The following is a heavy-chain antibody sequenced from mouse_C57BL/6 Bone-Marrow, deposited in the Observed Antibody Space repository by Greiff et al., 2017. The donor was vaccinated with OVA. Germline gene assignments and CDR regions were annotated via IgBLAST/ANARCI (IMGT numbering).Heavy chain of an antibody. CDR2: ISYDGSN. J-gene: IGHJ4*01. CDR1: GYSITSGYY. CDR3: ARDLPHYYGSRYYAMDY. Sequence: ESGPGLVKPSQSLSLTCSVTGYSITSGYYWNWIRQFPGNKLEWMGYISYDGSNNYNPSLKNRISITRDTSKNQFFLKLNSVTTEDTATYYCARDLPHYYGSRYYAMDYWGQGTSVTVSS. V-gene: IGHV3-6*01. D-gene: IGHD1-1*01.